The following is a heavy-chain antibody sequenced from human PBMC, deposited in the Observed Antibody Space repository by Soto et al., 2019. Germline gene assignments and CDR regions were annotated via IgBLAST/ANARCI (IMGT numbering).Heavy chain of an antibody. CDR2: IIPIFGTA. V-gene: IGHV1-69*01. CDR1: GGTFSSYA. J-gene: IGHJ6*02. Sequence: QVQLVQSGAEVKKPGSSVKVSCKASGGTFSSYAISWVRQAPGQGLEWMGGIIPIFGTANYAQKFQGRVTITADESTSTAYMELSSLRSEDTAVYYCASNFWSGYSLGYYYGMDVWGRGTTVTVSS. CDR3: ASNFWSGYSLGYYYGMDV. D-gene: IGHD3-3*01.